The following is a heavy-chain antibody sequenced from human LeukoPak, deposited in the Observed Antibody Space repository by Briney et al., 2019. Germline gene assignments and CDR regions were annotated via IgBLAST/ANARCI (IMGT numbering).Heavy chain of an antibody. CDR3: ARQGDQLLSLNWFDP. Sequence: NPSETLSLTCTVSGGSISSGDYYWSWIRQPPGKGLEWIGSIYHSGSTYYNPSLKSRVTISVDTSKNQFSLKLSSVTAADTAVYYCARQGDQLLSLNWFDPWGQGTLVTVSS. J-gene: IGHJ5*02. D-gene: IGHD2-2*01. CDR2: IYHSGST. V-gene: IGHV4-39*01. CDR1: GGSISSGDYY.